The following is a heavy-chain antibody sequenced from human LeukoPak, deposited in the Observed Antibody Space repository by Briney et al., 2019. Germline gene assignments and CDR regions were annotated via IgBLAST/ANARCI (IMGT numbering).Heavy chain of an antibody. CDR3: AREVTYYDFWSGQTPLDVFDI. D-gene: IGHD3-3*01. CDR1: GFTFSSYW. CDR2: IKQDGSEK. V-gene: IGHV3-7*01. J-gene: IGHJ3*02. Sequence: GGSLRLSCAASGFTFSSYWMSWVRQAPGKGLEWVANIKQDGSEKYYVDSVKGRFTISRDNAKNSLYLQMNSLRAEDTAVYYCAREVTYYDFWSGQTPLDVFDIWGQGTMVTVSS.